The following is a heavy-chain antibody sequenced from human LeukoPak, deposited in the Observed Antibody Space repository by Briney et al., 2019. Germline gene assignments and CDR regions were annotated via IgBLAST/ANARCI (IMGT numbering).Heavy chain of an antibody. V-gene: IGHV3-23*01. Sequence: GGSLRLSRVASGFTFSSYAVSWFRQAPGKGLEWVSTVGRSGVDTYYADSVRGRFTISKDSSKNTLQMNSLSAEDTAIYYCVKHSGGVYGNSDSWGQGILVTVSS. D-gene: IGHD1-1*01. CDR3: VKHSGGVYGNSDS. CDR2: VGRSGVDT. CDR1: GFTFSSYA. J-gene: IGHJ4*02.